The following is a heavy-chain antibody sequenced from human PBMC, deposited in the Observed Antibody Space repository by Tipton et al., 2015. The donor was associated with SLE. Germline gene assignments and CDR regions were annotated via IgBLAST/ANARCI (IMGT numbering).Heavy chain of an antibody. J-gene: IGHJ5*02. V-gene: IGHV4-59*01. CDR3: AREAGWFDP. CDR2: IYYSGST. CDR1: GGSISSYY. D-gene: IGHD1-14*01. Sequence: GLVKPSETLSLTCTVSGGSISSYYWSWIRQPPGKGLEWIGYIYYSGSTNYNPSLKSRVTISVDTSKNQFSLKLSSVTAADTAVYYCAREAGWFDPWGQGTLVTVSS.